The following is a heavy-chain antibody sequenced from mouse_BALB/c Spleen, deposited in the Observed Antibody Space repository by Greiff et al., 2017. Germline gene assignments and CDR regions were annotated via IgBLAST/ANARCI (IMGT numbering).Heavy chain of an antibody. CDR2: INPSNGRT. Sequence: QVQLQQPGAELVKPGASVKLSCKASGYTFTSYWMHWVKQRPGQGLEWIGEINPSNGRTNYNEKFKSKATLTVDKSSSTAYMQLSSLTSEDSAVYYCARRIIYDGYYWFAYWGQGTLVTVSA. D-gene: IGHD2-3*01. V-gene: IGHV1S81*02. J-gene: IGHJ3*01. CDR3: ARRIIYDGYYWFAY. CDR1: GYTFTSYW.